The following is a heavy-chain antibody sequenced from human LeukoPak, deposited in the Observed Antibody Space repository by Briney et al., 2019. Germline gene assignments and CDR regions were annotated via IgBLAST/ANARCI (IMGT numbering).Heavy chain of an antibody. Sequence: VASVTVSCKASGGTFSSYAISWVRQAPGQGLEWMGGIIPIFGTANYAQKFQGRVTITADESTSTAYMELSSLRSEDTAVYYCARDHSVYCSGGSCYSGWFDPWGQGTLVTVSS. CDR3: ARDHSVYCSGGSCYSGWFDP. V-gene: IGHV1-69*01. D-gene: IGHD2-15*01. CDR1: GGTFSSYA. CDR2: IIPIFGTA. J-gene: IGHJ5*02.